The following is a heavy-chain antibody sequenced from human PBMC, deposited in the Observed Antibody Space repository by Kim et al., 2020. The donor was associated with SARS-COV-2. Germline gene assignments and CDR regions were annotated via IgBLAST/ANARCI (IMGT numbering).Heavy chain of an antibody. V-gene: IGHV3-33*01. CDR3: ARGYCGTATCYTGGTDFDL. Sequence: GGSLRLSCAASGFTFSTYGMHWVRQAPGKGLEWVATIWYDGSNEYYPDSVKGRFTVSRDNSKNTLYLQMNSLRAEETAVYYCARGYCGTATCYTGGTDFDLGRRGTLVTVSS. J-gene: IGHJ2*01. CDR2: IWYDGSNE. D-gene: IGHD2-2*02. CDR1: GFTFSTYG.